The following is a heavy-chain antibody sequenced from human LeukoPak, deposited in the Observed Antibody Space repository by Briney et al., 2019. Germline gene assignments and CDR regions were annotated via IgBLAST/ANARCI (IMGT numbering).Heavy chain of an antibody. CDR2: IYPGDSDT. CDR3: ARLGGANSFGY. Sequence: GESLKISCKGSGYSFTDYWIGWVRPLPGKGLDWMGIIYPGDSDTKYSPSFQGPVTISADKSISTSYLQWGSLNASDTAMSCCARLGGANSFGYWGQGTLVTVSS. CDR1: GYSFTDYW. D-gene: IGHD4/OR15-4a*01. J-gene: IGHJ4*02. V-gene: IGHV5-51*01.